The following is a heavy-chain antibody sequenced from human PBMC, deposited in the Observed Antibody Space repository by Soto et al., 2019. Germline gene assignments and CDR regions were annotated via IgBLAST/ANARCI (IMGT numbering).Heavy chain of an antibody. Sequence: PGVSLRLSCAASGFTFSSYGLHWIRQAPGQWLEKVAVIWYDGSNKYYADSVKGRFTISRDNSKNTLYLQMNSLRAEDTAVYYCARDPLGGYDVGWGQGNLVTVAS. CDR1: GFTFSSYG. D-gene: IGHD5-12*01. V-gene: IGHV3-33*01. CDR3: ARDPLGGYDVG. J-gene: IGHJ4*02. CDR2: IWYDGSNK.